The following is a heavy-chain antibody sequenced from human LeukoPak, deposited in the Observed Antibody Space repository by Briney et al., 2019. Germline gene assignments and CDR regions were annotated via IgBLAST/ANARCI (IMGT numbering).Heavy chain of an antibody. Sequence: SETLSLTCAVYGGSFSGYYWSWIRQPPGKGLEWIGEINHSGSTNYNPSLKSRVTISVDTSKNQFSLKLSSVTAADTAVYYCARLAVRGENWFDPWGQGTLVTVSS. CDR2: INHSGST. CDR3: ARLAVRGENWFDP. CDR1: GGSFSGYY. J-gene: IGHJ5*02. V-gene: IGHV4-34*01. D-gene: IGHD3-10*01.